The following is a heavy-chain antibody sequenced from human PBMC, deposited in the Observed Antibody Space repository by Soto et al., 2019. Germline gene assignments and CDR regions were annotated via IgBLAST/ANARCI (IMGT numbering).Heavy chain of an antibody. CDR1: GFTFSSYE. D-gene: IGHD2-8*02. CDR2: ISSSGSTI. CDR3: AKATATGGGAFDI. J-gene: IGHJ3*02. V-gene: IGHV3-48*03. Sequence: LRLSCAASGFTFSSYEMNWVRQAPGKGLEWVSYISSSGSTIYYADSVKGRFTISRDGSKNTVYLQMNSLTAGDTAVYYCAKATATGGGAFDICGQGTMVTVSS.